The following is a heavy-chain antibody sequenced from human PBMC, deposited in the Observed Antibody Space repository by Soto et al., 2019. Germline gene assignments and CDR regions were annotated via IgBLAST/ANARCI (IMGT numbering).Heavy chain of an antibody. CDR1: GGTFSSYA. V-gene: IGHV1-69*13. CDR2: IIPIFGTA. D-gene: IGHD6-13*01. J-gene: IGHJ6*02. Sequence: GASVKVSCKASGGTFSSYAISWVRQAPGQGLEWMGGIIPIFGTANYAQKFQGRVTITADESTSTAYMELSSLRSEDTAVCYCARDRIGYSSSWAYYYYYGMDVWGQGTTVTVSS. CDR3: ARDRIGYSSSWAYYYYYGMDV.